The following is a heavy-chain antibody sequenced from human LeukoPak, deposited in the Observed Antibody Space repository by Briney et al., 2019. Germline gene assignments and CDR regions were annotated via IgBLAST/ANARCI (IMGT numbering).Heavy chain of an antibody. CDR2: IYTSGST. D-gene: IGHD4-11*01. V-gene: IGHV4-4*07. CDR3: ARLQWGPRVWYYFDY. Sequence: KASETLSLTCTVSGGSISSYYWSWIRQPAGKGLEWIGRIYTSGSTNYNPSLKSRVTMSVDTSKNQFSLKLSSVTAADTAVYYCARLQWGPRVWYYFDYWGQGTLVTVSS. J-gene: IGHJ4*02. CDR1: GGSISSYY.